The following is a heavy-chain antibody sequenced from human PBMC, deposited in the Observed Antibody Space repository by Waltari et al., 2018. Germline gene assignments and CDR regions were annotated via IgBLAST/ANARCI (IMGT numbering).Heavy chain of an antibody. CDR2: SSPTCGTA. Sequence: QVQLVQSGAEVKKPGSSVKVSCKASGGTFSSYAISWVRQAPGQGLEWMGRSSPTCGTANYAQKFQGRVTITADKSTSTAYMELSSVRSEDTAVYYCARGRGSSWIEHFQHWGQGTLVTVSS. J-gene: IGHJ1*01. D-gene: IGHD6-13*01. CDR1: GGTFSSYA. V-gene: IGHV1-69*08. CDR3: ARGRGSSWIEHFQH.